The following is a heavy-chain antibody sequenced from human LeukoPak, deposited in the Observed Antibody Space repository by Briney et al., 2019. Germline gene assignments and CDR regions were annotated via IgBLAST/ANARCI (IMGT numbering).Heavy chain of an antibody. CDR3: ARSQVTALYTKNWFDP. CDR1: GYTFTSYY. J-gene: IGHJ5*02. V-gene: IGHV1-46*01. Sequence: ASVKVSCKASGYTFTSYYMHWVRQAPGQGLEWMGIINPSGGSTSYAQKFQGRVTMTRDTSTSTVYMELSSLRSEDTAVYYCARSQVTALYTKNWFDPWGQGTLVTVSS. D-gene: IGHD2-2*02. CDR2: INPSGGST.